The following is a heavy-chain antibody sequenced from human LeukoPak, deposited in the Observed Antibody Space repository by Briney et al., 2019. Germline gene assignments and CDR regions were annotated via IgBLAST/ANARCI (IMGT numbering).Heavy chain of an antibody. D-gene: IGHD1-26*01. Sequence: GGSLRLSCAASGFTFDDYAMSWVRQTPGKGLEWVSGVNWNGGSTGYADSVKGRFTISRDNAKNSLYLQMNSLRAEDTALYYCARSGVGATHLYYFDYWGQGTLVTVSS. CDR1: GFTFDDYA. CDR3: ARSGVGATHLYYFDY. J-gene: IGHJ4*02. V-gene: IGHV3-20*04. CDR2: VNWNGGST.